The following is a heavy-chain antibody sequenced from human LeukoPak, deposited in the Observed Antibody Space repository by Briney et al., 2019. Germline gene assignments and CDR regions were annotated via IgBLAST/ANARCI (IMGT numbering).Heavy chain of an antibody. V-gene: IGHV3-21*01. J-gene: IGHJ3*02. CDR2: ISSSSSYI. D-gene: IGHD2-15*01. CDR1: GFTFSSYS. Sequence: GGSLRLSCAASGFTFSSYSMNWVRQAPGKGLEWVSSISSSSSYIYYADSVKGRFTISRDNAKNSLYLQMNSLRAEDTAVSYCARSIVVVVAATRGAFDIWGRGTMVTVSS. CDR3: ARSIVVVVAATRGAFDI.